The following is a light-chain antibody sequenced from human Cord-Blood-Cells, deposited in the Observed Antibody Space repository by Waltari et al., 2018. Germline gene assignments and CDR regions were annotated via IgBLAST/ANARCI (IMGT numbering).Light chain of an antibody. Sequence: SYELTQPPSVSVSPGQTASITCSGDKLGDKYACWYQQKPGQSPVLVIYQDSKRPAGMPERFSGSRAGNTAKLTSIGTQAMDEADYYWQAWDSITVVFGGGTKLTVL. CDR2: QDS. V-gene: IGLV3-1*01. J-gene: IGLJ2*01. CDR1: KLGDKY. CDR3: QAWDSITVV.